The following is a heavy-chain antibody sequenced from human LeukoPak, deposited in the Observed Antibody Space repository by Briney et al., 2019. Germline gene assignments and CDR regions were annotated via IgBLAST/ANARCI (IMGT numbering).Heavy chain of an antibody. Sequence: GATVKLSCKASGYTFTDYFIHWVQQAPGKGLEWRGHVDPGDGEAVYADRFQRRFPFTADTSTGTVYMDVSSLTSDDSAVYYCAKVSSTLAAAGALSFDYWGQGTLVIVSS. CDR2: VDPGDGEA. J-gene: IGHJ4*02. V-gene: IGHV1-69-2*01. CDR3: AKVSSTLAAAGALSFDY. D-gene: IGHD6-13*01. CDR1: GYTFTDYF.